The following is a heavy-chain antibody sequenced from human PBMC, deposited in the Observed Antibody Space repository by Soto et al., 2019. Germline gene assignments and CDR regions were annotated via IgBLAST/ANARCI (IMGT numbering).Heavy chain of an antibody. CDR2: IYDSEST. Sequence: PSETLSLTCTVSGVSISSGDYYWSWIRQPPGKGLEWIGYIYDSESTYYNPSLKSRATISVDTSKNQFSLKLSSVTAADTAVYYCAIERITKNACDIWGQGTMGTV. J-gene: IGHJ3*02. CDR3: AIERITKNACDI. D-gene: IGHD3-10*01. CDR1: GVSISSGDYY. V-gene: IGHV4-30-4*01.